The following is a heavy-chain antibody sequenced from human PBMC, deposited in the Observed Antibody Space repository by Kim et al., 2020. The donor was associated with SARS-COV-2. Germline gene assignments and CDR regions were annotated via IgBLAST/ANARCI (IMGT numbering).Heavy chain of an antibody. V-gene: IGHV5-10-1*01. J-gene: IGHJ6*02. CDR3: ARHHYCSSTSCYGMDV. CDR1: GYSFTSYW. CDR2: IDPSDSYT. D-gene: IGHD2-2*01. Sequence: GESLQISCKGSGYSFTSYWISWVRQMPGKGLEWMGRIDPSDSYTNYSPSFQGHVTISADKSISTAYLQWSSLKASDTAMYYCARHHYCSSTSCYGMDVWGQGTTVTVSS.